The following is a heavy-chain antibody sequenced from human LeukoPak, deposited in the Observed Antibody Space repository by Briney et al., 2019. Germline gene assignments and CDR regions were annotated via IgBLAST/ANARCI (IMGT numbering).Heavy chain of an antibody. CDR2: ISAHNGNT. Sequence: GASVKVSCKASGYTFTGYGISWVRQAPGQGLEWMGWISAHNGNTNYAQKLQGRVTMTTDTSTSTAYMELRSLRSDDTAVYYCARDQYGFWSGYYSPGYWGQGTLVTVSS. CDR1: GYTFTGYG. V-gene: IGHV1-18*01. CDR3: ARDQYGFWSGYYSPGY. D-gene: IGHD3-3*01. J-gene: IGHJ4*02.